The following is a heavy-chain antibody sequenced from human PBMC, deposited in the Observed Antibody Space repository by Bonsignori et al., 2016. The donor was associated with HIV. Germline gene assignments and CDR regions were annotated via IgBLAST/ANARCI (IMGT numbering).Heavy chain of an antibody. D-gene: IGHD4/OR15-4a*01. Sequence: GESLKISCAASGFTFSSYDMHWVRQATGKGLEWVSAIGTAGDTYYPGSVKGRFTISRENAKNSLYLQMDSLRAGDTAVYYCARGFLTVGHDYWGQGTLVTVSS. CDR1: GFTFSSYD. V-gene: IGHV3-13*01. J-gene: IGHJ4*02. CDR3: ARGFLTVGHDY. CDR2: IGTAGDT.